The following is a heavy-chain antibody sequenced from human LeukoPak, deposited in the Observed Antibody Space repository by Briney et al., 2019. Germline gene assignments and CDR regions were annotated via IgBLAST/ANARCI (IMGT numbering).Heavy chain of an antibody. D-gene: IGHD3-3*01. CDR3: ARGPLTYYDFWSGPLGIYYFDY. Sequence: GASVKVSCKASGYTFTSYAMGWVRQAPGQGLEWMGWIRAFNGNTNYAQKLPGRVSMTTDTSTSTAYMELRSLRSDDTAVYYRARGPLTYYDFWSGPLGIYYFDYWGQGTLVTVSS. CDR2: IRAFNGNT. V-gene: IGHV1-18*01. J-gene: IGHJ4*02. CDR1: GYTFTSYA.